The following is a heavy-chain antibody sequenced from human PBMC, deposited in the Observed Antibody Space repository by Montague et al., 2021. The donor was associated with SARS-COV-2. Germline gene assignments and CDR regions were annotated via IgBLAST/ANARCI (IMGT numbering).Heavy chain of an antibody. D-gene: IGHD2-21*01. CDR3: ARRGGGEVFARFMYWYFDV. V-gene: IGHV4-59*13. CDR1: GGSINNYY. CDR2: IYYSGSVTT. J-gene: IGHJ2*01. Sequence: SETLSLTCSVSGGSINNYYWGWVRQSPGKGLEWIGYIYYSGSVTTSYXPSLKSRVSISVDTSENQFSLKLTPVTAADTAVYYCARRGGGEVFARFMYWYFDVWSRGSLVTVSS.